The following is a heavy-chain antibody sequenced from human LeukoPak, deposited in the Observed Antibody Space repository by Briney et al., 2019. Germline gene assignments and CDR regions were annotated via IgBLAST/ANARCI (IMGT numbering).Heavy chain of an antibody. CDR1: GYTFTSYD. D-gene: IGHD3-3*01. Sequence: GASVKVSCKAPGYTFTSYDINWVRQATGQGLEWMGWMNPNSGNTGYAQKFQGRVTMTRNTSISTAYMELSSLRSENTAVYYCARGRLAYDFWSGYYWGDNSLLNWFDPWGQGTLVTVSS. J-gene: IGHJ5*02. V-gene: IGHV1-8*01. CDR2: MNPNSGNT. CDR3: ARGRLAYDFWSGYYWGDNSLLNWFDP.